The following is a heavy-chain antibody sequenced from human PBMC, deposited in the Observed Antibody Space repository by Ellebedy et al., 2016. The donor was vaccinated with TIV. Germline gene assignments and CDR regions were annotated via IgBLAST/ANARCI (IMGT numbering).Heavy chain of an antibody. CDR1: GFSLTTTGMC. Sequence: SGPTLVKPTQTLTVTCTFSGFSLTTTGMCVGWIRQPPGRALEWLALIYWDDDKRYSPSLESRLTITKDTSKNQVVLTVANMDPVDTATYYCAHHYSSSWYPVYWGQGTLVTVSS. J-gene: IGHJ4*02. CDR3: AHHYSSSWYPVY. V-gene: IGHV2-5*02. D-gene: IGHD6-13*01. CDR2: IYWDDDK.